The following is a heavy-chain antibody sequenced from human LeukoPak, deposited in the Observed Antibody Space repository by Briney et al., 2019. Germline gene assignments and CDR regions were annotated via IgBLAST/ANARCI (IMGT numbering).Heavy chain of an antibody. CDR2: ISGSGGST. D-gene: IGHD2-15*01. CDR1: GFTFSTYA. V-gene: IGHV3-23*01. J-gene: IGHJ4*02. Sequence: GRSLRLSCAASGFTFSTYAMHWVRQAPGKGLEWVSAISGSGGSTYYADSVKGRFTISRDNSKNTLYLQMNSLRAEDTAVYYCAKDVVVVVAARGQGTLVTVSS. CDR3: AKDVVVVVAA.